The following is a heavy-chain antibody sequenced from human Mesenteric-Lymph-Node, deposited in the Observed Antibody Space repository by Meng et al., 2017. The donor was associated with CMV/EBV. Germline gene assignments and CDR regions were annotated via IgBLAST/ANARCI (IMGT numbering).Heavy chain of an antibody. CDR3: ARGQEVDNY. V-gene: IGHV1-2*02. CDR1: GYRVKDDY. J-gene: IGHJ4*02. CDR2: KNKKRGNK. D-gene: IGHD5-12*01. Sequence: KVYSKDAGYRVKDDYRQGVRKASGQGREWRGRKNKKRGNKKDAEKVVGRVTMTRDTSINTAYMEMTRLKSDEKAVYYCARGQEVDNYWGQGTLVTVSS.